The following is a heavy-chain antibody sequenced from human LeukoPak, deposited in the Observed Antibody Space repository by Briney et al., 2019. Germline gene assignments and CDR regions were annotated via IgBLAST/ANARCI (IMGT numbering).Heavy chain of an antibody. D-gene: IGHD1-14*01. V-gene: IGHV3-21*01. J-gene: IGHJ4*02. CDR2: ISSSSSYI. Sequence: PGGSLRLSCAASGFTVSSNYMNWVRQAPGKGLEWVSSISSSSSYIYYADSVKGRFTISRDNAKNSLYLQMNSLRAEDTAVYYCASFPHRPGTKIDYWGQGTLVTVSS. CDR3: ASFPHRPGTKIDY. CDR1: GFTVSSNY.